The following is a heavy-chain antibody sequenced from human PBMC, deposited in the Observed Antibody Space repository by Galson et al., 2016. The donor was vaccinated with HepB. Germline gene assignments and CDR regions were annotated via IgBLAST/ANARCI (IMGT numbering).Heavy chain of an antibody. CDR3: ARDRGSSWYLESDY. CDR2: INPSGGST. D-gene: IGHD6-13*01. V-gene: IGHV1-46*01. J-gene: IGHJ4*02. Sequence: SVKVSCKASGYTFIHYYMHWVRQAPGQGLEWVGIINPSGGSTSYAQKVQDRVTMTTDTSTSTVYMELRGLRSEDTDVYYCARDRGSSWYLESDYWGQGTLVTVSS. CDR1: GYTFIHYY.